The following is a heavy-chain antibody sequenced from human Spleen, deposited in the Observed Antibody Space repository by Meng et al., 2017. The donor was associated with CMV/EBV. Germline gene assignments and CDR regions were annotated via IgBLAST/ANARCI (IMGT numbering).Heavy chain of an antibody. CDR1: GFTVSSNY. D-gene: IGHD3-22*01. J-gene: IGHJ3*02. CDR2: IYSGAHTI. CDR3: AKDHHFYDRSVDAFDI. V-gene: IGHV3-53*01. Sequence: GESLKISCAASGFTVSSNYMSWVRQAPGKGLEWVSVIYSGAHTIKYADSVKGRFIISRDNAKNTVYLQMNSLRAEDTAVYYCAKDHHFYDRSVDAFDIWGQGTVVTVSS.